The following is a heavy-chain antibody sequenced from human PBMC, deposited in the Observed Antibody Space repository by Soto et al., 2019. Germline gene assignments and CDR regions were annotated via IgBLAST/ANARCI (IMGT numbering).Heavy chain of an antibody. Sequence: QVQLVESGGGVVQPGRSLRLSCAASGFIFRSHAMHWVRQAPGKGLEWVAVMSFDGSNKYYADSVKGRFSISRDNSRNTLYLQMNSLRVEDTAVYYCARDRGLDYGDFPDYWGQGTLVTVSS. CDR2: MSFDGSNK. J-gene: IGHJ4*02. D-gene: IGHD4-17*01. CDR1: GFIFRSHA. CDR3: ARDRGLDYGDFPDY. V-gene: IGHV3-30-3*01.